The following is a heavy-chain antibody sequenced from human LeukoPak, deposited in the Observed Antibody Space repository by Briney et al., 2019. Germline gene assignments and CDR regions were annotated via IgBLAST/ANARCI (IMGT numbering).Heavy chain of an antibody. CDR1: GGAFSDYY. V-gene: IGHV4-34*01. J-gene: IGHJ5*01. D-gene: IGHD5-18*01. CDR2: INHSGGT. CDR3: ARAKDSYGKVFDC. Sequence: PSETLSLTCEVDGGAFSDYYWSWLRQPPGKGLEWIGEINHSGGTSYNPSLKSRVTMSVDTSKNQFSVKLTSVTAADTAVYYCARAKDSYGKVFDCWGQGTLVTVSS.